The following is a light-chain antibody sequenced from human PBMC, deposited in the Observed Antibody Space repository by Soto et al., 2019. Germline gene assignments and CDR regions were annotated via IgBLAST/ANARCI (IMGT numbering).Light chain of an antibody. CDR1: QSVSSSY. CDR3: QQFDDSVT. CDR2: GTS. J-gene: IGKJ5*01. Sequence: EIVLTQSPGTLSLSPGERATLSCRASQSVSSSYLAWYQQKPGQAPRLLIYGTSIRATGIPDRFSGSGSGTDFTLTISGLEPEDSAVYYCQQFDDSVTFGQGTRLEI. V-gene: IGKV3-20*01.